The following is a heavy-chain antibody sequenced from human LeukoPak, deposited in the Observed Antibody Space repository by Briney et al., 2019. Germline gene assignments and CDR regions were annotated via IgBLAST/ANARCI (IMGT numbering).Heavy chain of an antibody. V-gene: IGHV4-31*03. J-gene: IGHJ4*02. D-gene: IGHD3-10*01. Sequence: SQTLSLTCTVSGGSISSGGYYWSWIRQRPGKGLEWIGYIYYSGSTYYNPSLKSRVTISVDTSKNQFSLKLSSVTAADTAVYYCARVSEGITMVRGVISYWGQGTLVTVSS. CDR1: GGSISSGGYY. CDR3: ARVSEGITMVRGVISY. CDR2: IYYSGST.